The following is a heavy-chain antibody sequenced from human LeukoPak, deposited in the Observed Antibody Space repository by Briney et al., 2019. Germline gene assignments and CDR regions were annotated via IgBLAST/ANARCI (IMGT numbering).Heavy chain of an antibody. J-gene: IGHJ2*01. V-gene: IGHV3-21*01. CDR1: GFTFSSYG. Sequence: GGTLRLSCAASGFTFSSYGMSWVRQAPGKGLEWVSSISSSSSYIYYADSVKGRFTISRDNSKNTLYLQMNSLRAEDTAVYYCAKDLYGDYYWYFDLWGRGTLVTVSS. CDR2: ISSSSSYI. D-gene: IGHD4-17*01. CDR3: AKDLYGDYYWYFDL.